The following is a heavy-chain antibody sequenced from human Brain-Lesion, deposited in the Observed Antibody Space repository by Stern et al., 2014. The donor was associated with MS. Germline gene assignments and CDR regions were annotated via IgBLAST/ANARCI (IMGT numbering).Heavy chain of an antibody. CDR3: ARGRVVPGFQYYATDV. Sequence: VQLVESGPGLVKPSQTLSLSCTVSGGSISSGGYYWSWIRQPAGKGLEWIGRIFNSGSPSYNPPLKSRVPISIDTPKHQISLRLNSMTAADTAVYYCARGRVVPGFQYYATDVWGQGTTVIVSS. J-gene: IGHJ6*02. V-gene: IGHV4-61*02. D-gene: IGHD2-2*01. CDR2: IFNSGSP. CDR1: GGSISSGGYY.